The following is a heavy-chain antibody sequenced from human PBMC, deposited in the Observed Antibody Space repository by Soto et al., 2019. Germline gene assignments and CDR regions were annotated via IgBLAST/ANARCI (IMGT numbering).Heavy chain of an antibody. V-gene: IGHV3-30-3*01. CDR3: ARDRFASSAAGGTFGP. J-gene: IGHJ5*02. CDR1: GFTLSNYA. Sequence: GGSLRLSCAASGFTLSNYAMHWVRQAPGKGLEWVAVISYDGSTKYYTDSVKGRFTISRDNSKNTVYLQMNSLRPEDTAVFYCARDRFASSAAGGTFGPWGQGT. D-gene: IGHD6-13*01. CDR2: ISYDGSTK.